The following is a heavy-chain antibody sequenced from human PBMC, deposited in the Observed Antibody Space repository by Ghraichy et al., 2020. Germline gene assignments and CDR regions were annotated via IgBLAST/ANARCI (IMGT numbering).Heavy chain of an antibody. CDR3: AREEVNPRGHSYGYFDY. J-gene: IGHJ4*02. D-gene: IGHD5-18*01. V-gene: IGHV6-1*01. CDR2: TYFKSKWYN. CDR1: GDSVSSNSAA. Sequence: SQTLSLTCAISGDSVSSNSAAWNWIRQSPSRGLEWLGRTYFKSKWYNDYAGSVKSRITINPDTSKNQFSLQLNSVTPEDTAVYYCAREEVNPRGHSYGYFDYWGQGTLVTVSS.